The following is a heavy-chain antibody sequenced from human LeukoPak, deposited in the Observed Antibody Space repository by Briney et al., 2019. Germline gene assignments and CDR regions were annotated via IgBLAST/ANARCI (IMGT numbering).Heavy chain of an antibody. CDR3: AREVYSASWAPLDY. V-gene: IGHV4-61*02. CDR2: IFASGGT. J-gene: IGHJ4*02. CDR1: GGSISSGSYC. D-gene: IGHD6-13*01. Sequence: KASETLSLTCTVSGGSISSGSYCWSWLRQPAGRGLEWVGRIFASGGTNYNPSRKSRVTISIDTSKNQFSLKLPSVTAADTAVYYCAREVYSASWAPLDYSGQGALVTVSS.